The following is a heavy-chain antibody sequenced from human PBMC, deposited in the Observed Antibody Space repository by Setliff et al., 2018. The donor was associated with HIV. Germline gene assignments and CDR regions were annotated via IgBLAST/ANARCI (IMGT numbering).Heavy chain of an antibody. CDR2: ISSHIGKNT. CDR1: GFSFRDYY. V-gene: IGHV3-11*04. CDR3: VRQSGSWHAGSGAFDI. D-gene: IGHD1-26*01. J-gene: IGHJ3*02. Sequence: GGSLRLSCAASGFSFRDYYMNWIRQAPGKGLEWVSYISSHIGKNTNYADSVKGRFTISRDNTNNLLYLQMNSLRAEDTGVYYCVRQSGSWHAGSGAFDIWGQGTMVTVSS.